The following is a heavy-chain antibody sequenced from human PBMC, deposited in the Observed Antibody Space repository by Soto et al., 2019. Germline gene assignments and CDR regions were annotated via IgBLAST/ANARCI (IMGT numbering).Heavy chain of an antibody. Sequence: PSETLSLTCTVSGDSISSYYWSWIRQPPGKGLEWIGYIYYSGSTNYNPSLKSRVTISVDTSQNQFSLRLTSVTAADTAVYSCARHPSGYYDSWGQGTLVTVSS. CDR3: ARHPSGYYDS. J-gene: IGHJ5*02. CDR2: IYYSGST. V-gene: IGHV4-59*08. D-gene: IGHD3-3*01. CDR1: GDSISSYY.